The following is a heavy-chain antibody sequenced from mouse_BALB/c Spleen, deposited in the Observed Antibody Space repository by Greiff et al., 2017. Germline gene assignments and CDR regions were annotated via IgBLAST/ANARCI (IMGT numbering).Heavy chain of an antibody. D-gene: IGHD2-4*01. CDR3: AVRLRGYAMDY. V-gene: IGHV1-69*02. J-gene: IGHJ4*01. CDR1: GYTFTSYW. Sequence: QVQLQQPGAELVKPGASVKMSCKASGYTFTSYWMHWVKQRPGQGLEWIGVIDPSDSYTSYNQKFKGKATMTVDKSSSTAYMELARLTSEDSAIYYCAVRLRGYAMDYWGQGTSVTVSS. CDR2: IDPSDSYT.